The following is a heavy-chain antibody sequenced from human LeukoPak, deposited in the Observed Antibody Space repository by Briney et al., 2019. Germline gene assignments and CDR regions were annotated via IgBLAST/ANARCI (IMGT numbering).Heavy chain of an antibody. Sequence: GGSLRLSCAASGFSFSSYSMNWVRQAPGKGLEWVGRINSKTDGGTTDYAEPVQGRFTISRDDSKNTLFLQMNSLKTEDTAVYYCTTDYSSSSGGYYFDYWGQGTLVTVSS. V-gene: IGHV3-15*01. D-gene: IGHD6-6*01. J-gene: IGHJ4*02. CDR3: TTDYSSSSGGYYFDY. CDR2: INSKTDGGTT. CDR1: GFSFSSYS.